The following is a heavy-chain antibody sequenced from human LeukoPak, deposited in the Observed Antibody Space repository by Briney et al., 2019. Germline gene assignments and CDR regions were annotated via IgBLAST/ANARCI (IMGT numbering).Heavy chain of an antibody. CDR2: IYTGGST. D-gene: IGHD2-2*01. CDR1: GGSISSGSYY. J-gene: IGHJ6*03. Sequence: SETLSLXCTVSGGSISSGSYYWSWIRQPAGKGLEWIGRIYTGGSTNHNPSLKSRVTISVDTSKNQFSLKLSSVTAADTALYYCARDSLLPSAMGYYYMDVWGKGTTVTVSS. V-gene: IGHV4-61*02. CDR3: ARDSLLPSAMGYYYMDV.